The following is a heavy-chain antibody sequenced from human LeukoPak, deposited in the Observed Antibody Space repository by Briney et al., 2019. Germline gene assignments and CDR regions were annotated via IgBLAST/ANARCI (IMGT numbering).Heavy chain of an antibody. V-gene: IGHV3-30*04. Sequence: GGSLRLSCAASGFTFSSYAMLWVRQAPGKGLEWVAVISYDGSNKYYADSVKGRFTISRDNSKNTLYLQMNSLRAEDTAVYYCARDSSGYRYYYYYYGMDVWGQGTTVTVSS. D-gene: IGHD3-22*01. CDR2: ISYDGSNK. CDR3: ARDSSGYRYYYYYYGMDV. J-gene: IGHJ6*02. CDR1: GFTFSSYA.